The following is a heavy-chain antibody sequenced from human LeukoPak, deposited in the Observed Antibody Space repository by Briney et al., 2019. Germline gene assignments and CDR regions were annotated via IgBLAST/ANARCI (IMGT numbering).Heavy chain of an antibody. CDR3: AKEVGLSAAGTRGDFDY. CDR2: ISGSGGST. J-gene: IGHJ4*02. D-gene: IGHD6-13*01. CDR1: GFTFSSYA. V-gene: IGHV3-23*01. Sequence: GGSLRLSCAASGFTFSSYAMSWVRQAPGKGLVCVSSISGSGGSTYYADCVKGRFTISRDNSKNTLYLQMSSLRAEDTALYYCAKEVGLSAAGTRGDFDYWGQGTLVTVSS.